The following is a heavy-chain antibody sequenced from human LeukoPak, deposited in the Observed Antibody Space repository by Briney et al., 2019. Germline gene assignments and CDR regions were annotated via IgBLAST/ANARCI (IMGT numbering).Heavy chain of an antibody. J-gene: IGHJ4*02. CDR3: ARDGEYYDSSGSYFDY. D-gene: IGHD3-22*01. CDR2: LNPSSGST. CDR1: GGTFSSYA. Sequence: ASVKVSCKASGGTFSSYAISWVRQAPGQGLEWMGILNPSSGSTSYAQKFQGRVTMTRDTSSSTFYMELRSLQSEDTAVYYCARDGEYYDSSGSYFDYWGQGTLVTVSS. V-gene: IGHV1-46*01.